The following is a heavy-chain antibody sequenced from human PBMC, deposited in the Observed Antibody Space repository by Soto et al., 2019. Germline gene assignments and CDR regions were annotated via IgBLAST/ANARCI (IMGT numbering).Heavy chain of an antibody. J-gene: IGHJ4*02. D-gene: IGHD2-15*01. Sequence: PSETLSLTCTVSGGSITTYYWSWIRQSPGRGLEWIGYIHHSGATNYNPSLKSRVTMSVATSKNQFSLTLSSVTAADTAVYFCAREKGTDGYDNPPGGMAFWGPGTLVTVSS. V-gene: IGHV4-59*01. CDR2: IHHSGAT. CDR1: GGSITTYY. CDR3: AREKGTDGYDNPPGGMAF.